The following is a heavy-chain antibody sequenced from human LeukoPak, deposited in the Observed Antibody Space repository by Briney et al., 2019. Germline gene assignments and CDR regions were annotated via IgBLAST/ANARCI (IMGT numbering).Heavy chain of an antibody. Sequence: SETLSLTCTVSGGSIRNSSYYWGWIRQPPGKGPEWIGEINHSGSTNYNPSLKSRVTISVDTSKNQFSLKLSSVTAADTAVYYCARRIVGATKVFDYWGQGTLVTVSS. CDR3: ARRIVGATKVFDY. CDR2: INHSGST. J-gene: IGHJ4*02. D-gene: IGHD1-26*01. V-gene: IGHV4-39*07. CDR1: GGSIRNSSYY.